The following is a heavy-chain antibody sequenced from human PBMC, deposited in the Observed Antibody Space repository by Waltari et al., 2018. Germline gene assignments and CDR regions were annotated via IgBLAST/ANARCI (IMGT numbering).Heavy chain of an antibody. V-gene: IGHV4-4*02. Sequence: QVQLQESGPGLVKPSGTLSLTCPVPGGSISRSNWWSWVRQPPGKGLEWIGEIYHSGSTNYNPSLKSRVTISVDKSKNQFSLKLSSVTAADTAVYYCAREFANPPENFDYWGQGTLVTVSS. CDR2: IYHSGST. D-gene: IGHD3-16*01. CDR1: GGSISRSNW. J-gene: IGHJ4*02. CDR3: AREFANPPENFDY.